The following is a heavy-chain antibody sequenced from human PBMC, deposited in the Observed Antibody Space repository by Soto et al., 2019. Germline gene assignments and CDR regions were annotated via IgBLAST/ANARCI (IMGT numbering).Heavy chain of an antibody. Sequence: QVQLQESGPGLLKPSETLSLTCTVSGGSISSYYWSWIRQPPGKGLEWIGYIYYSGSTNYNPSLKSRVTISVDTSKNQFSLKLSSVTAADTAVYYCARLVSGWYFDYWGQGTLVTVSS. CDR2: IYYSGST. V-gene: IGHV4-59*08. J-gene: IGHJ4*02. D-gene: IGHD6-19*01. CDR3: ARLVSGWYFDY. CDR1: GGSISSYY.